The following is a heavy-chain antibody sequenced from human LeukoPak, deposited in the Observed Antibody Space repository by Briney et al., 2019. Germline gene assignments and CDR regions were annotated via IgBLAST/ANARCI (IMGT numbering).Heavy chain of an antibody. CDR3: AKAQLERRFYAFDI. Sequence: PGRSLRLSCAASGFTFDDYAMHWVRQAPGKGLEWVSGISWNSGSIGYADSVKGRFTISRDNAKNSLYLQMNSLRAEDMALYYCAKAQLERRFYAFDIWGQGTMVTVSS. CDR1: GFTFDDYA. CDR2: ISWNSGSI. V-gene: IGHV3-9*03. J-gene: IGHJ3*02. D-gene: IGHD1-1*01.